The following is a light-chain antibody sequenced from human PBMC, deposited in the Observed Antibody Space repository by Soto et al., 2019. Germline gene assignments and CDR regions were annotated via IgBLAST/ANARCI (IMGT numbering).Light chain of an antibody. Sequence: EVVLTKCPATLSLAPGERATLSCRASQSVSSYLAWYQQKPGQAPRLLIYDASNRATGIPARFSGSGSGTDFTLTISSLEPEDFAVYYCQQRSTFGGGTKVEIK. CDR1: QSVSSY. V-gene: IGKV3-11*01. J-gene: IGKJ4*01. CDR2: DAS. CDR3: QQRST.